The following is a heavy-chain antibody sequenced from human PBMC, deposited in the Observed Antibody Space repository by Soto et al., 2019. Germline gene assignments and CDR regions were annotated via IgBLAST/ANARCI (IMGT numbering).Heavy chain of an antibody. J-gene: IGHJ4*02. V-gene: IGHV4-30-2*01. CDR3: ARSEEQWVVYFDS. D-gene: IGHD6-19*01. CDR2: IYHSGST. CDR1: GGSISSGGYS. Sequence: SETLSLTCAVSGGSISSGGYSWSWIRQPPGKGLEWIGYIYHSGSTYYNPSLKSRVTISVDRSKNQFSLKLSSVTAADTAVYYCARSEEQWVVYFDSWGQGILVTVS.